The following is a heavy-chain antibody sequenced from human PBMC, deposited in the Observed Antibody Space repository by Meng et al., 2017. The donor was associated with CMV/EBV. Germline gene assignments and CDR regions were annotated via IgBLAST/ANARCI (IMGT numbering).Heavy chain of an antibody. V-gene: IGHV1-69*10. Sequence: SVKVSCKASGGTFSSYAISWVRQAPGQGLEWMGGIIPILGIANYAQKFQGRVTITADKSTSTVYMELSSLRSEDTAVYYCARQRVTIFGVVTLYYGMDVWGQGTTVTVSS. CDR1: GGTFSSYA. CDR2: IIPILGIA. D-gene: IGHD3-3*01. CDR3: ARQRVTIFGVVTLYYGMDV. J-gene: IGHJ6*02.